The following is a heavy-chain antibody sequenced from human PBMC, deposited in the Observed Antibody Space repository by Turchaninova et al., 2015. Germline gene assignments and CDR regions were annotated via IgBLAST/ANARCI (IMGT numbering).Heavy chain of an antibody. V-gene: IGHV4-4*07. J-gene: IGHJ4*02. D-gene: IGHD6-19*01. Sequence: QVQLQESGPGLVKPSEPLSFPCTVSGCSIRSYYWSWLRQSAGEGLEWIGRIYTSGSTNDNPSLKSRVTISIDKTKNQFSLKLSSVTAADTAVYYCARDASSGWPYYFDYWGQGTLVTVSS. CDR3: ARDASSGWPYYFDY. CDR1: GCSIRSYY. CDR2: IYTSGST.